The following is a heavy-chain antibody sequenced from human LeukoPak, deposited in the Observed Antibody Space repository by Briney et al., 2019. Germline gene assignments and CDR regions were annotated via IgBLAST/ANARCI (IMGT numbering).Heavy chain of an antibody. CDR1: GGTFSSYA. CDR2: IIPIFGTA. V-gene: IGHV1-69*13. D-gene: IGHD3-10*01. Sequence: ASVKVSCKASGGTFSSYAISWVRQAPGQGLEWMGGIIPIFGTANYAQKFQGRVTITADESTSTAYMELSSLRSEDTAVYYCAISGIDCGSGSYYNPNLGKFDYWGQGTLVTVSS. CDR3: AISGIDCGSGSYYNPNLGKFDY. J-gene: IGHJ4*02.